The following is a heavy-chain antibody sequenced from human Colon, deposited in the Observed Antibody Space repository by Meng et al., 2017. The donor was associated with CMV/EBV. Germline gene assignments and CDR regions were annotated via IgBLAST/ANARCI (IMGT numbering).Heavy chain of an antibody. D-gene: IGHD6-25*01. J-gene: IGHJ4*02. Sequence: GESLKISCAASGFTFDDYTMHWVRQAPGKGLEWVSLISWDGGSTYYADSVKGRFTISRDNSKNSLYLQMNSLRAEDTALYYCARDTAGDYWGQGTLVTVSS. V-gene: IGHV3-43*01. CDR2: ISWDGGST. CDR3: ARDTAGDY. CDR1: GFTFDDYT.